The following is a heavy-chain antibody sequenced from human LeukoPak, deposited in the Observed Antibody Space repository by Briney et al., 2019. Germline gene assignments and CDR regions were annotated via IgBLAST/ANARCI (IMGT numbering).Heavy chain of an antibody. CDR1: GGSISSGSYY. CDR3: ARLPSFLGDSTDY. D-gene: IGHD2-21*02. J-gene: IGHJ4*02. Sequence: SETLSLTCTVSGGSISSGSYYWSWIRQPAGKGLEWIGYIYYSGSTNYNPSLKSRVTISVDTSKNQFSLKLSSVTAADTAVYYCARLPSFLGDSTDYWGQGTLVTVSS. V-gene: IGHV4-61*10. CDR2: IYYSGST.